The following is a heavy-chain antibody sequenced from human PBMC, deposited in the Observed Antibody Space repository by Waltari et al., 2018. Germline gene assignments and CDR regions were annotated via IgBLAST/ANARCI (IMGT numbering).Heavy chain of an antibody. Sequence: EVQLVESGGGLVQPGGSLRLSCQASGFPFSRSWMSWVRQAPGKGLEWVAKIKEDGSEKDYVDSVKGRFTISRDNAKNSLYLQMDSLRAEDTAVYYCATMGVGRFDYWGQGTLVTVSS. J-gene: IGHJ4*02. V-gene: IGHV3-7*02. CDR1: GFPFSRSW. CDR3: ATMGVGRFDY. CDR2: IKEDGSEK. D-gene: IGHD2-8*01.